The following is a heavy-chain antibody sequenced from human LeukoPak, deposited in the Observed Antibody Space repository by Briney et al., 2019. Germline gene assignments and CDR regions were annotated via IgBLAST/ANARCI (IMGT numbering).Heavy chain of an antibody. CDR2: IYYSGST. CDR1: GGSISSSSYY. J-gene: IGHJ5*02. CDR3: ARDNWNYWFDP. Sequence: SETLSLTCTVSGGSISSSSYYWGWIRQPPGKGLEWIGSIYYSGSTYYNPSLKSRVTISVDTSKNQFSLKLSSVTAADTAVYYCARDNWNYWFDPWGQGTLVTASS. D-gene: IGHD1-7*01. V-gene: IGHV4-39*07.